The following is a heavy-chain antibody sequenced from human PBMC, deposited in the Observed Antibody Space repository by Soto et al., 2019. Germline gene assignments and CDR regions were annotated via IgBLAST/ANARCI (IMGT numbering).Heavy chain of an antibody. Sequence: GGSLRLSCAASGFTFTSYAMSWVRQAPGKGLEWVSAISGSGGSTYYADSVKGRFTISRDNSKNTLYLQMNSLRAEDTAVYYCAKDLGNIAAAGPIVFDYWGQGTMVTVSS. J-gene: IGHJ4*02. CDR3: AKDLGNIAAAGPIVFDY. D-gene: IGHD6-13*01. V-gene: IGHV3-23*01. CDR2: ISGSGGST. CDR1: GFTFTSYA.